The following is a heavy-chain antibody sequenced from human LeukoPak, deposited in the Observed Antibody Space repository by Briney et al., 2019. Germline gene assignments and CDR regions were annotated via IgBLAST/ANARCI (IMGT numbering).Heavy chain of an antibody. CDR1: GFTFSSYG. CDR2: ISYDGSNK. Sequence: GGSLRLSCAASGFTFSSYGMHWVRQAPGKGLEWVAVISYDGSNKYYADSVKGRFTISRDNSKNTLYLQMNSLRAEDTAVYYCAKEGDSSGWYGVADYWGQGTLVTVSS. V-gene: IGHV3-30*18. CDR3: AKEGDSSGWYGVADY. J-gene: IGHJ4*02. D-gene: IGHD6-19*01.